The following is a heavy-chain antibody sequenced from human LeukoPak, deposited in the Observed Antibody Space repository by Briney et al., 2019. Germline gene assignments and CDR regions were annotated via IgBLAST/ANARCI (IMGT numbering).Heavy chain of an antibody. CDR3: ARGYIAADDNS. CDR1: GYTFTDSS. CDR2: INCDSGVT. J-gene: IGHJ5*02. D-gene: IGHD6-13*01. Sequence: ASVQVSCKASGYTFTDSSIHWVRQAPGQGLEWMGWINCDSGVTKYAEKFQGRVSMTRDTSINTAYMELSRLGSDDTAVYFCARGYIAADDNSWGQGTLVTVSS. V-gene: IGHV1-2*02.